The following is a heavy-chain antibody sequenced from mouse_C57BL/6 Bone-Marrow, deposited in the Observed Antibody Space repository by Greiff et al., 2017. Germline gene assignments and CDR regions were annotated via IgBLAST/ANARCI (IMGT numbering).Heavy chain of an antibody. J-gene: IGHJ4*01. CDR3: ARIYDGYGDYAMDY. V-gene: IGHV1-63*01. CDR1: GYTFTNYW. CDR2: IYPGGGYT. Sequence: QVQLQQSGAELVRPGTSVKMSCKASGYTFTNYWIGWAKQRPGHGLEWIGDIYPGGGYTNYNEKFKGKATLTADKSSSTAYMQFSSLTSEDSAIYYCARIYDGYGDYAMDYWGQGTSVTVSS. D-gene: IGHD2-3*01.